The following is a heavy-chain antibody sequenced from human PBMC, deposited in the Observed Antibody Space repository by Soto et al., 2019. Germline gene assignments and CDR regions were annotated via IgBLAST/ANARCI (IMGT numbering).Heavy chain of an antibody. CDR3: AKGRDSTLLRWQYFDN. V-gene: IGHV3-30*18. Sequence: QVQLVESGVDVVQPGRSLRLSCAVSGFTFSLFGMHWVRQAPGKGLEWVAFISYEGRNKYYVDSVTGRFTISRDNSKNTLSLQMDSLRSEDTAVYYCAKGRDSTLLRWQYFDNWGQGTQVTVSS. CDR2: ISYEGRNK. CDR1: GFTFSLFG. J-gene: IGHJ4*02. D-gene: IGHD4-17*01.